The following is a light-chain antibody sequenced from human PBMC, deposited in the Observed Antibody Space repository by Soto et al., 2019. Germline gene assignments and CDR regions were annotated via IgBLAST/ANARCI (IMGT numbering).Light chain of an antibody. CDR1: QNVYNN. V-gene: IGKV3-15*01. CDR2: DAS. Sequence: EIVMTQSPATLSVSPGEGATLSCKASQNVYNNLAWYQQRPGQPPRLLIYDASTRATGISARFSGSGYGTEFTLTISSLQSEDFAVYFCQQCRNLPLTFGGGTKVDIK. J-gene: IGKJ4*01. CDR3: QQCRNLPLT.